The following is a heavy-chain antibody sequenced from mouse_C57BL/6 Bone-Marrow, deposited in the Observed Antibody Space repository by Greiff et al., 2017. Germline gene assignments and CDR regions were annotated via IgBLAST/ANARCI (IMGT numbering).Heavy chain of an antibody. CDR1: GYTFTSYG. J-gene: IGHJ4*01. V-gene: IGHV1-81*01. D-gene: IGHD3-2*02. CDR3: ARDSSGYVYAMDY. CDR2: IYPRSGNT. Sequence: QVQLQQSGAELARPGASVKLSCKASGYTFTSYGISWVKQRPGQGLEWIGEIYPRSGNTYYNEKFKGKATLTADKSSSTAYMELRSLTSEGSAVYFCARDSSGYVYAMDYWGQGTSVTVSS.